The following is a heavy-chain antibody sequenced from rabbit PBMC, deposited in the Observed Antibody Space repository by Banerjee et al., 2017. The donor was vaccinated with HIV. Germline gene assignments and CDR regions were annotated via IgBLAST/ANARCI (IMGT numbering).Heavy chain of an antibody. D-gene: IGHD1-1*01. CDR3: ARDRPKSSGYLFDL. CDR2: ISTGSA. Sequence: QEQLEESGGDLVKPEGSLTLTCTASGFSFSSSYWICWVRQAPGKGLEWIACISTGSAYYASWAKGRFTISKTSSTTVTLQMTSLTAADTATYFCARDRPKSSGYLFDLWGPGTLVTVS. V-gene: IGHV1S45*01. CDR1: GFSFSSSYW. J-gene: IGHJ4*01.